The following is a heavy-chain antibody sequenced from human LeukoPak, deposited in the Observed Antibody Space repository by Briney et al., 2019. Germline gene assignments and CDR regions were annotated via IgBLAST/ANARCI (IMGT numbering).Heavy chain of an antibody. D-gene: IGHD3-10*01. Sequence: GGSLRLSCAASGFTFSSYSMNWVRQAPGKGLEWVSSISSSSSYIYYADSVKGRFTISRDNAKNSPYLQMNSLRAEDTAVYYCARVGLLWFGELSSYGMDVWGQGTTVTVSS. CDR2: ISSSSSYI. CDR3: ARVGLLWFGELSSYGMDV. CDR1: GFTFSSYS. V-gene: IGHV3-21*01. J-gene: IGHJ6*02.